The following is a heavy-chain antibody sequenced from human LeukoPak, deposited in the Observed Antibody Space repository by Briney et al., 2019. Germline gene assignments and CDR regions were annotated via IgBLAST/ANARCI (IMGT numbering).Heavy chain of an antibody. J-gene: IGHJ4*02. CDR2: IYYSGST. Sequence: PSETLSLTCTVSGGSISSSSYYWGWIRQPPGKGLEWIGSIYYSGSTYYNPSLKRRVTISVDTSKNQFSLKLSSVTAADTAVYYCARRAYYYDSSGYYNYFDYWGQGTLVTVSS. CDR1: GGSISSSSYY. V-gene: IGHV4-39*01. D-gene: IGHD3-22*01. CDR3: ARRAYYYDSSGYYNYFDY.